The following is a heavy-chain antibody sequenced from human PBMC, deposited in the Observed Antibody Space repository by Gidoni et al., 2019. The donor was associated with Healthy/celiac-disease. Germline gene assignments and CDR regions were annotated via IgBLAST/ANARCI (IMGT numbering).Heavy chain of an antibody. J-gene: IGHJ4*02. D-gene: IGHD6-19*01. Sequence: EVQLLESGGGLVQPGGSLGLSCAASGSTFSSYAMSWVRQAPGKGLEWVSAISGSGGSTYYADSVKGRFTISRDNSKNTLYLQMNSLRAEDTAVYYCAKDRTSSGWSRYYFDYWGQGTLVTVSS. CDR3: AKDRTSSGWSRYYFDY. V-gene: IGHV3-23*01. CDR1: GSTFSSYA. CDR2: ISGSGGST.